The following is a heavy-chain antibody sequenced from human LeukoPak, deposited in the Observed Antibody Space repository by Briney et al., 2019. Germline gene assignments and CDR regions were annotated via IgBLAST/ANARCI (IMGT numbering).Heavy chain of an antibody. CDR2: IRYDGSNK. Sequence: GGSLRLSCAASGFTFSSYGMHWVRQAPGKGLEWVAFIRYDGSNKYYADSVKGRFTISRDNSKNTLYLQMNSLRAEDTAVYYCARDSSSWDAFDIWGQGTMVTVSS. CDR1: GFTFSSYG. D-gene: IGHD6-13*01. V-gene: IGHV3-30*02. J-gene: IGHJ3*02. CDR3: ARDSSSWDAFDI.